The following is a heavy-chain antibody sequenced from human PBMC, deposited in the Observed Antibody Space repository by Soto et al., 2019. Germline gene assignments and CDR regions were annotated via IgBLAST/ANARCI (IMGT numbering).Heavy chain of an antibody. D-gene: IGHD2-15*01. CDR2: IFSGGYT. V-gene: IGHV3-66*04. J-gene: IGHJ4*02. CDR3: ARHLEDCSGGRCHAVYDY. Sequence: GGSLRLSCAASGFTVSSNYMSWVRQAPGKGLEWVSVIFSGGYTYYADSVKDRFTISRDNSKNTLYLQMNSLRAEDTAVYYCARHLEDCSGGRCHAVYDYWGQGTLVPVAS. CDR1: GFTVSSNY.